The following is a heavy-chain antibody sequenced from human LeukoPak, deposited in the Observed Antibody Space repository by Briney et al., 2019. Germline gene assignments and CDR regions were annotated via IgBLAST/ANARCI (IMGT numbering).Heavy chain of an antibody. CDR3: ARDPSKGTAAGTASYNWFDP. J-gene: IGHJ5*02. Sequence: VGSLRLSCAASGFAFSSYSMNWVRQAPGKWLEWVSSISSSSSYIYYADSVKGRFTISRDNAKNSLYLQMSSLRAEDTAVYYCARDPSKGTAAGTASYNWFDPWGQGTLVTVSS. D-gene: IGHD6-13*01. CDR2: ISSSSSYI. CDR1: GFAFSSYS. V-gene: IGHV3-21*04.